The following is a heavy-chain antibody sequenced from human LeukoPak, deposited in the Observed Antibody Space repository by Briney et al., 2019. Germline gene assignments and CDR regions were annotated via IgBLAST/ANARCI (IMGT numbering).Heavy chain of an antibody. J-gene: IGHJ6*03. V-gene: IGHV4-59*01. CDR2: IHYSGST. Sequence: SETLSLTCTVSGGSITNYYWSWIRQPPGKGLEWIGYIHYSGSTKYKSSLKSRVTISVDTSKNQFSLKLSSVTAADTAVYYCARETSQKGAHYMDVWGKGTTVTISS. CDR3: ARETSQKGAHYMDV. CDR1: GGSITNYY. D-gene: IGHD3-16*01.